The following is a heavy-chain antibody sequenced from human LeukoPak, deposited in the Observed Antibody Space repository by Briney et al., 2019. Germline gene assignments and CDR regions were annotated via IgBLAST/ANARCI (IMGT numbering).Heavy chain of an antibody. D-gene: IGHD7-27*01. CDR2: TYYRSKWYN. J-gene: IGHJ4*02. CDR1: GGSVSSKSVA. CDR3: ARATTGDGLDY. V-gene: IGHV6-1*01. Sequence: SQTLSLTCAISGGSVSSKSVAWNWIRQSPSRGLEWLGRTYYRSKWYNDYAVSVRSRITINPDTSKNQFSLQLNSVTPEDTAVYFCARATTGDGLDYWGQGTPVPVSS.